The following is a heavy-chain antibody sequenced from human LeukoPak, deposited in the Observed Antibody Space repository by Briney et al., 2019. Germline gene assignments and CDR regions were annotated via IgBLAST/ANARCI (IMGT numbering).Heavy chain of an antibody. D-gene: IGHD3-22*01. CDR1: GASFSGYY. Sequence: MPSETLSLTCAVYGASFSGYYWSWIRQPPGKGLEWIGEIHHSGSTNYNPSLKSRVTISEDTSKNQFSLKLSSVTAADTAVYYCASRYYDSSGSVDYWGQGTLVTVSS. CDR2: IHHSGST. J-gene: IGHJ4*02. V-gene: IGHV4-34*01. CDR3: ASRYYDSSGSVDY.